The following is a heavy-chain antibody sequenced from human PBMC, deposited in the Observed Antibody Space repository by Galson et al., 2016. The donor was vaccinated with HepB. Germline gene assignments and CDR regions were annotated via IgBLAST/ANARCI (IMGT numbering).Heavy chain of an antibody. CDR3: ARGIAVAGPTWFDP. J-gene: IGHJ5*02. CDR1: GGSISNRSYY. CDR2: IYNSGNT. V-gene: IGHV4-39*01. Sequence: SETLSLTCTVSGGSISNRSYYWGWIRQPPGKGLECIGRIYNSGNTYYNPTLQSRVTISVDTSKNQFSLKVRSLTAADTAVYYCARGIAVAGPTWFDPWGQGTLATVSS. D-gene: IGHD6-19*01.